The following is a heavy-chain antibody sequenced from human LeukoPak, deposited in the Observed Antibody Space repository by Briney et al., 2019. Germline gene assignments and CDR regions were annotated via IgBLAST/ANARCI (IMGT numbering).Heavy chain of an antibody. V-gene: IGHV3-48*03. CDR2: ISSSGSTI. D-gene: IGHD3-10*01. CDR3: ARERYYYGSGSYYLDY. CDR1: GFTFSSYE. J-gene: IGHJ4*02. Sequence: GGSLRLSCAASGFTFSSYEMNWVRQAPGKGLEWVSYISSSGSTIYYADSVKGRFTISRDNAKNSLYLQMNSLRAEDTAVYYCARERYYYGSGSYYLDYWGQGTLITVSS.